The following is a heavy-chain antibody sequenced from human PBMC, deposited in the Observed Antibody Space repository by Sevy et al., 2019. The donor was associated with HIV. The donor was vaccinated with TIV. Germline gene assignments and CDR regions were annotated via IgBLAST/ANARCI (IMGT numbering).Heavy chain of an antibody. D-gene: IGHD3-3*01. CDR2: IYSGGTT. CDR1: GFTVSSNY. Sequence: GGSLRLSCAASGFTVSSNYMSWVRQAPGKGLEWVSVIYSGGTTYYADSVKGRFTISRDNSKKSLYLQMNNLRAEDTVVYYCAREREFTIFGVLIEYGMDVWGQATTVTVSS. J-gene: IGHJ6*02. V-gene: IGHV3-53*01. CDR3: AREREFTIFGVLIEYGMDV.